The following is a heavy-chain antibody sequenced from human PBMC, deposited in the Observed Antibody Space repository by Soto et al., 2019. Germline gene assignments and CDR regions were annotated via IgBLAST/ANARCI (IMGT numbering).Heavy chain of an antibody. Sequence: GSLRLSCAASGFTFSSYAMSWVRQAPGKGLEWVSAISGSGGSTYYADSVKGRFTISRDNSKNTLYLQMNSLRAEDTAVYYCAKDGSSSTVFDYWGQGTLVTVSS. CDR1: GFTFSSYA. CDR3: AKDGSSSTVFDY. J-gene: IGHJ4*02. D-gene: IGHD6-6*01. V-gene: IGHV3-23*01. CDR2: ISGSGGST.